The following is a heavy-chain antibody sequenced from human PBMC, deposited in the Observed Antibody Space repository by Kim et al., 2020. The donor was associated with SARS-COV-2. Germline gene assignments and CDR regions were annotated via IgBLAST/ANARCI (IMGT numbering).Heavy chain of an antibody. CDR1: GFTFSTHA. J-gene: IGHJ4*02. D-gene: IGHD2-8*01. CDR2: INSNGVDT. CDR3: VKAMRPNGWHFEDGGDY. V-gene: IGHV3-23*01. Sequence: GGSLRLSCAASGFTFSTHAMSWVRQDPRKGLEWVSSINSNGVDTYYAAAARGRFTISRDNSKNNMYLQMNSLRVEDTALYYCVKAMRPNGWHFEDGGDYWGQGTLVSVSS.